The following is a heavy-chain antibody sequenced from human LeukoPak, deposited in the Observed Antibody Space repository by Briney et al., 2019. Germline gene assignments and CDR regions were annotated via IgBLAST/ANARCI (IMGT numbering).Heavy chain of an antibody. J-gene: IGHJ4*02. CDR1: GFTFSSYG. CDR3: AREDSNSYYFDY. CDR2: IRYDGRIK. Sequence: HPGGSLRLSCAASGFTFSSYGMHWVRQAPGKGLEWVAFIRYDGRIKYYADSVKGRFTISRDNSKNTLYLQMNSLRAEDTAVYYCAREDSNSYYFDYWGQGTLVTVSS. V-gene: IGHV3-30*02.